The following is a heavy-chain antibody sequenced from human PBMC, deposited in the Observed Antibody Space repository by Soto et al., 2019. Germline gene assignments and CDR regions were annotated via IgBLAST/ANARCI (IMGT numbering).Heavy chain of an antibody. J-gene: IGHJ5*02. CDR1: GFTFSNYA. Sequence: EVPLLESGGGLVQPGGSLRLSCAASGFTFSNYAMTWVRQAPGKGLEWVSIISGGGGGTYYADSVKGRFTISRDNSKNTLYLQMNSLRAEDTAVYYCAKSATTGWFDPWGQGTLVTVSS. V-gene: IGHV3-23*01. CDR2: ISGGGGGT. CDR3: AKSATTGWFDP. D-gene: IGHD1-26*01.